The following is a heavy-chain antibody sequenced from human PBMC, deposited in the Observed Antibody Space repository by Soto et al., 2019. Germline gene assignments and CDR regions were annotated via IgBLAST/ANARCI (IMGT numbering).Heavy chain of an antibody. CDR1: GLTVSSNY. V-gene: IGHV3-66*01. J-gene: IGHJ5*02. Sequence: PGGSLRLSCAASGLTVSSNYMSWVRQAPGKGLEWVSVIYSGGSTYYADSVKGRSTISRDNSKNTLYLQMNSLRAEDTAVYYCARDTTAGYNWNYFWFDPWGQGTLVNVSS. CDR3: ARDTTAGYNWNYFWFDP. D-gene: IGHD1-7*01. CDR2: IYSGGST.